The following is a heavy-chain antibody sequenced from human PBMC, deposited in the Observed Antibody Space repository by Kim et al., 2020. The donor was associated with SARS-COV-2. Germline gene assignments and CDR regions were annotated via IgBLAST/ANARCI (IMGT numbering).Heavy chain of an antibody. Sequence: NYAQKLQGRVTMTTDTSTSTAYMELRSLRSDDTAVYYCARAVDTAMEFDYWGQGTLVTVSS. J-gene: IGHJ4*02. D-gene: IGHD5-18*01. V-gene: IGHV1-18*01. CDR3: ARAVDTAMEFDY.